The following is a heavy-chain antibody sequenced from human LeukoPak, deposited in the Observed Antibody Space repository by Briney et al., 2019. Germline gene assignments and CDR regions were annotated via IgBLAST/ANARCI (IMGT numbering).Heavy chain of an antibody. CDR3: ARDRRGYYDSSGYLDS. V-gene: IGHV4-59*01. Sequence: PSETLSLTCSVSGASISSYYWSWIRQPPGKGLEWIAYIYDSGSSNYNPSLQSRVTISVDTSKNQFSLKLSSVTAADTAVYYCARDRRGYYDSSGYLDSWGQGTLVTVTS. CDR1: GASISSYY. D-gene: IGHD3-22*01. CDR2: IYDSGSS. J-gene: IGHJ4*02.